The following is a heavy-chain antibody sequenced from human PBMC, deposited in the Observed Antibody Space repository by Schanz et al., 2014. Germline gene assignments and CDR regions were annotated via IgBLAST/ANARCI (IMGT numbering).Heavy chain of an antibody. Sequence: QVQLQESGPGLVKPSETLSLTCTVSGGSISASYWGWIRQPPGKGLEWIAYIYYSGSTNYNPSLRGRVTISLDMSKNQFSLKLRSVTSADTAVYYCARDPGYSGQYGLDVWGQGTTVTVSS. J-gene: IGHJ6*02. V-gene: IGHV4-59*01. CDR3: ARDPGYSGQYGLDV. D-gene: IGHD6-13*01. CDR2: IYYSGST. CDR1: GGSISASY.